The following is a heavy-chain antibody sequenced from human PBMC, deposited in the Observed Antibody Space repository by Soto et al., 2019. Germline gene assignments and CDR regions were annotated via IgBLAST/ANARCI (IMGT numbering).Heavy chain of an antibody. CDR3: AKALSHDSPFDY. J-gene: IGHJ4*02. CDR1: GFTFIDYA. Sequence: EVQLLESGGGLVQPGGSLRLSCTASGFTFIDYAMSWVRQAPGKRLEWVSLISGGGGTTQYADSVKGRFTISRDNSKKTVYLQMNSLRVEDTAVYFCAKALSHDSPFDYWGQGTLVTVSS. V-gene: IGHV3-23*01. D-gene: IGHD1-1*01. CDR2: ISGGGGTT.